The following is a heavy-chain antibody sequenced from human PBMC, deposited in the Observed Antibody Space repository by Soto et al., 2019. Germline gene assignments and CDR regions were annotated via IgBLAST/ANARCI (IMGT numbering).Heavy chain of an antibody. Sequence: ESGGGLVQPGGSLRLSCAASGFTVSSNYMSWVRQAPGKGLEWVSVIYGGGSTYYADSVKGRFTISRDNSKNTLYLQMNSLRAEDTAVYYCARVAGIWTVDSWGQGTLVTVSS. J-gene: IGHJ4*02. D-gene: IGHD3-9*01. CDR1: GFTVSSNY. V-gene: IGHV3-66*01. CDR3: ARVAGIWTVDS. CDR2: IYGGGST.